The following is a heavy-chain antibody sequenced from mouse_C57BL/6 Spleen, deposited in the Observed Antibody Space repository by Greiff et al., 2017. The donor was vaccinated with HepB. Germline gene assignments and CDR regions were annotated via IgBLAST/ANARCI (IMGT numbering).Heavy chain of an antibody. CDR3: TRDERRNYAMDY. Sequence: EVHLVESGEGLVKPGGSLKLSCAASGFTFSSYAMSWVRQTPEKRLEWVAYISSGGDYIYYADTVKGRFTISRDNARNTLYLQMSSLKSEDTAMYYCTRDERRNYAMDYWGQGTSVTVSS. J-gene: IGHJ4*01. CDR2: ISSGGDYI. V-gene: IGHV5-9-1*02. CDR1: GFTFSSYA.